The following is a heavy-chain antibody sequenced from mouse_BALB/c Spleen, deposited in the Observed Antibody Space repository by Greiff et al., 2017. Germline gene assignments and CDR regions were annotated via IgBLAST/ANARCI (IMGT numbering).Heavy chain of an antibody. CDR2: ISDGGSYT. V-gene: IGHV5-4*02. J-gene: IGHJ4*01. CDR1: GFTFSDYY. Sequence: EVHLVESGGGLVKPGGSLKLSCAASGFTFSDYYMYWVRQTPEKRLEWVATISDGGSYTYYPDSVKGRFTISRDNAKNNLYLQMSSLKSEDTAMYYCASAHYNYAMDYWGQGTSVTVSS. D-gene: IGHD2-12*01. CDR3: ASAHYNYAMDY.